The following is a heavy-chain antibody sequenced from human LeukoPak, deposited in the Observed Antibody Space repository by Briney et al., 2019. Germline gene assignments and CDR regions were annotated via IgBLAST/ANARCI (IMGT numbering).Heavy chain of an antibody. Sequence: GGSLRLSCAASGFTFSSYGMHWVRQAPGKGLGWVAVISYDGSNKYYADSVKGRFTISRDNSKNTLYLQMNSLRAEDTAVYYCAKGSPGGRYSSGWQNAFDIWGQGTMVTVSS. CDR1: GFTFSSYG. J-gene: IGHJ3*02. D-gene: IGHD6-19*01. CDR2: ISYDGSNK. V-gene: IGHV3-30*18. CDR3: AKGSPGGRYSSGWQNAFDI.